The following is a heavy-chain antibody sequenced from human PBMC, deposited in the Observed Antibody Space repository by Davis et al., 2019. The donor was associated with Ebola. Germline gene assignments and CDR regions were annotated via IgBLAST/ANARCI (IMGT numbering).Heavy chain of an antibody. D-gene: IGHD3-22*01. V-gene: IGHV3-30*03. J-gene: IGHJ4*02. CDR3: ARSADYYDSSGYYAPFDY. Sequence: GESLKISCAASGFTFSSYGMHWVRQAPGKGLEWVAVISYDGSNKYYADSVKGRFTISRDNSKNTLYLQMNSLRAEDMAVYYCARSADYYDSSGYYAPFDYWGQGTLVTVSS. CDR1: GFTFSSYG. CDR2: ISYDGSNK.